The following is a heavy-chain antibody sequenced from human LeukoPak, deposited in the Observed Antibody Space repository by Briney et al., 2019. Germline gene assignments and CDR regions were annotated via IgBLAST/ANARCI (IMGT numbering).Heavy chain of an antibody. Sequence: GGSLRLSCAASGFTFSSYAMSWVRQAPGKGLEWVSAISGSGGSTYYADSVKGRFTISRDNSKNTLYLQMNGLRAEDTAVYYCANNHGYSYWDYYFDYWGQGTLVTVSS. CDR1: GFTFSSYA. CDR2: ISGSGGST. J-gene: IGHJ4*02. D-gene: IGHD5-18*01. V-gene: IGHV3-23*01. CDR3: ANNHGYSYWDYYFDY.